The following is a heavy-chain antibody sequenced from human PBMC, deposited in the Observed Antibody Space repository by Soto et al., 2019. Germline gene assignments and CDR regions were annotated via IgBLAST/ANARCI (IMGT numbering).Heavy chain of an antibody. CDR3: ATSEFH. V-gene: IGHV4-59*04. CDR1: GGSISSYY. CDR2: IYYSGST. J-gene: IGHJ4*02. Sequence: SETLSLTCTVSGGSISSYYWSWIRQPPGNGLEWIGNIYYSGSTYYNPSLKSRVTISVDTSKNQFSLKLSSVTAADTAVYYCATSEFHWGQGTLVTVSS. D-gene: IGHD2-21*01.